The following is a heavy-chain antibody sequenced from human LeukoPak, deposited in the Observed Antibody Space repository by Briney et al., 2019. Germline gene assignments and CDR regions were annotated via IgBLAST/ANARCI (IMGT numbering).Heavy chain of an antibody. CDR3: ARWRLAIAAVGYDY. J-gene: IGHJ4*02. V-gene: IGHV3-48*03. CDR1: GFTFSRYE. D-gene: IGHD6-25*01. CDR2: IRSGGNTI. Sequence: GGSLRLSCAAPGFTFSRYEMNSVPQTPAKGLERVSHIRSGGNTIYYADSVKGRFTISRDNAKKSAFLQMNRLRAEETVVYCCARWRLAIAAVGYDYWGQGTLVTVSS.